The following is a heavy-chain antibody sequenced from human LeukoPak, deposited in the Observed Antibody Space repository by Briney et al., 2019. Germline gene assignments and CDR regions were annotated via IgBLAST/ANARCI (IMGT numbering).Heavy chain of an antibody. CDR2: INQDGSEK. Sequence: GGSLRLSCAVSGLIFRSYWMSWVRQAPGKGLEWVANINQDGSEKYFVDSVKGRFTISRDNAKNSLHLQMNTLRAEDTAVYYCARERDGRFFDYWGQGTLVTVSS. CDR1: GLIFRSYW. D-gene: IGHD5-24*01. CDR3: ARERDGRFFDY. J-gene: IGHJ4*02. V-gene: IGHV3-7*01.